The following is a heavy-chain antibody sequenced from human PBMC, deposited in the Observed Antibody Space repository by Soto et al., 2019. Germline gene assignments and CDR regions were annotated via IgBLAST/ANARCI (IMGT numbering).Heavy chain of an antibody. J-gene: IGHJ4*02. Sequence: SVKVSCKASGGTFSSYAISWVRQAPGQGLEWMGGIIPIFGTANYAQKFQGRVTITADESTSTAYMELSSLRSEDTAVYYCARMGYSGNDYSAPGDYGGQGTLVTVSS. CDR3: ARMGYSGNDYSAPGDY. CDR2: IIPIFGTA. V-gene: IGHV1-69*13. D-gene: IGHD5-12*01. CDR1: GGTFSSYA.